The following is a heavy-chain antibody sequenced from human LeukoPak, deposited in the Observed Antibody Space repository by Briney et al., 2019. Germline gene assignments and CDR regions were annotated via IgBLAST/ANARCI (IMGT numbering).Heavy chain of an antibody. D-gene: IGHD3-10*02. V-gene: IGHV3-11*04. J-gene: IGHJ6*04. CDR1: GFTFSSNY. CDR2: ISSSGSTI. Sequence: GGSLRLSCAASGFTFSSNYMSWVRQAPGKGLEWVSSISSSGSTIYYADSVKGRFTISRDNAKNSLYLQMNSLRAEDTAVYYCAELGITMIGGVWGKGTTVTISS. CDR3: AELGITMIGGV.